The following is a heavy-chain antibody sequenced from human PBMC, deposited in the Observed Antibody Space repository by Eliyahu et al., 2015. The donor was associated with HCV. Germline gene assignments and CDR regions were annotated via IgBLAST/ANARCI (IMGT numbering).Heavy chain of an antibody. CDR2: ISTSGGQK. CDR1: GFTXSSYT. V-gene: IGHV3-21*02. D-gene: IGHD1-7*01. Sequence: EVQLVESGGGLVKPGGSLRLSCAASGFTXSSYTLHWVRQAPGKGLGWVSDISTSGGQKXYADSVKGRFTISRDNAKKSLHLQMNSLRAEDTAVYYCTTYDWNFDDYWGQGTLVTVSS. J-gene: IGHJ4*02. CDR3: TTYDWNFDDY.